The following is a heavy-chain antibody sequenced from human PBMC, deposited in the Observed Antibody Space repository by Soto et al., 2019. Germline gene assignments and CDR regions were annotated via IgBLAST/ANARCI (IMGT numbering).Heavy chain of an antibody. CDR1: GGSFNSGDYH. Sequence: SETLSLTCTVSGGSFNSGDYHWNWIRQSPEKGLEWIGYIYYSGGTYYNPSLKSRLLISVDPSKNQFSLTLSSVTAADTAVYYCAVYSGYSNYFFDAWGPGTLVTVSS. CDR3: AVYSGYSNYFFDA. D-gene: IGHD3-22*01. CDR2: IYYSGGT. J-gene: IGHJ4*02. V-gene: IGHV4-30-4*01.